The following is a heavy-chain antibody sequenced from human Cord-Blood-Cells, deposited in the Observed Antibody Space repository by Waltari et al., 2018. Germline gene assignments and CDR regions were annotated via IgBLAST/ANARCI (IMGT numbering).Heavy chain of an antibody. CDR1: GYTFTSYY. CDR2: INPSGGST. CDR3: ARAKGYDFWSGYYDY. V-gene: IGHV1-46*01. Sequence: QVQLVQSGAEVKKPGASVKVSCKASGYTFTSYYMHWVGQASGQGLEWMGIINPSGGSTSYAQKFQGRVTMTRDTSTSTVYMELSSLRSEDTAVYYCARAKGYDFWSGYYDYWGQGTLVTVSS. D-gene: IGHD3-3*01. J-gene: IGHJ4*02.